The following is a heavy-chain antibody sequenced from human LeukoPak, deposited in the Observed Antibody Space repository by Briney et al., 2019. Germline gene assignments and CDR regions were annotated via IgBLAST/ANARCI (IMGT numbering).Heavy chain of an antibody. V-gene: IGHV4-59*01. CDR3: AREGYCSGGSCYYYYGMDV. J-gene: IGHJ6*02. CDR2: IYYSGST. Sequence: SETLSHTCTVSGGSISSYYWSWIRQPPGKGLEWIGYIYYSGSTNYNPSLKSRVTISVDTSKNQFSLKLSSVTAADTAVYYCAREGYCSGGSCYYYYGMDVWGQGTTVTVSS. CDR1: GGSISSYY. D-gene: IGHD2-15*01.